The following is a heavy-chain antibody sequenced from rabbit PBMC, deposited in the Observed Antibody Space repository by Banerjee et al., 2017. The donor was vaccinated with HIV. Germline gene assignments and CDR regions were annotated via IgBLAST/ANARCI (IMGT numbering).Heavy chain of an antibody. D-gene: IGHD1-1*01. Sequence: QSLEESGGDLVKPGASLTLTCTASGFSFSSGYYMCWVRQAPGKGLEWIGCIGIGSGNTYYATWAKGRFTISKTSSTTVTLQMTSLTAADTATYFCASPYISSSGYHLWGPGTLVTVS. J-gene: IGHJ4*01. CDR1: GFSFSSGYY. CDR2: IGIGSGNT. CDR3: ASPYISSSGYHL. V-gene: IGHV1S40*01.